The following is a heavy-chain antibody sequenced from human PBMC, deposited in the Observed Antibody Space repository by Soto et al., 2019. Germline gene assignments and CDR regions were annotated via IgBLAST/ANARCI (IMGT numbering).Heavy chain of an antibody. CDR3: AKDISGEYGGHFDY. Sequence: EVQLVESGGGLVQPGRSLRLSCAASGFTFDAYAMHWVRQAPGKGLEWVSGISWNSGSIGYADSVKGRFTISRDNAKNSLYQQMNSLRAEDTALYYCAKDISGEYGGHFDYWGQGTLVTVSS. CDR2: ISWNSGSI. J-gene: IGHJ4*02. CDR1: GFTFDAYA. D-gene: IGHD3-10*01. V-gene: IGHV3-9*01.